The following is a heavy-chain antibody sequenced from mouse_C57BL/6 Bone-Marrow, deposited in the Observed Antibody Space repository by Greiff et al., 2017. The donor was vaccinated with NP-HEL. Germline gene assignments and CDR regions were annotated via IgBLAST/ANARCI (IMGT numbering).Heavy chain of an antibody. Sequence: EVHLVESGGGLVKPGGSLKLSCAASGFTFSDYGMHWVRQAPEKGLEWVAYISSGSSTIYYADTVKGRFTISRDNAKNTLFLRMTSLRSEDTAMYYCARTGTTVVAQGFDYWGQGTTLTVSS. V-gene: IGHV5-17*01. CDR2: ISSGSSTI. CDR1: GFTFSDYG. D-gene: IGHD1-1*01. CDR3: ARTGTTVVAQGFDY. J-gene: IGHJ2*01.